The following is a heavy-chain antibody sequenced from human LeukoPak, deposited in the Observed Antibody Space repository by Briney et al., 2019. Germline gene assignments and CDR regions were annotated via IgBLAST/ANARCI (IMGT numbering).Heavy chain of an antibody. V-gene: IGHV3-30-3*01. CDR3: ARGVNTMVRGPLQLDY. Sequence: GGSLRLSCAASGFTFSSYAMHWVRQAPGKGLEWVAVISYDGSNKYYADSVKGRFTISRDNSKNTLYLQMNSLRAEDTAVYYCARGVNTMVRGPLQLDYWGQGTLVTVSS. CDR1: GFTFSSYA. D-gene: IGHD3-10*01. CDR2: ISYDGSNK. J-gene: IGHJ4*02.